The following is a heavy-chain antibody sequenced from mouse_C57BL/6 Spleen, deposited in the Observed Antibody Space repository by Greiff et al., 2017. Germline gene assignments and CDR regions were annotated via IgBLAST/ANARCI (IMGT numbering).Heavy chain of an antibody. CDR2: ISSGSSTI. D-gene: IGHD3-2*02. CDR1: GFTFSDYG. Sequence: EVMLVESGGGLVKPGGSLKLSCAASGFTFSDYGMHWVRQAPEKGLEWVAYISSGSSTIYYADTVKGRFPISRDNAKNTLFLQMTSLRSEDTAMYYCERGKLRLRKNAMDYWGQGTSVTVSS. V-gene: IGHV5-17*01. CDR3: ERGKLRLRKNAMDY. J-gene: IGHJ4*01.